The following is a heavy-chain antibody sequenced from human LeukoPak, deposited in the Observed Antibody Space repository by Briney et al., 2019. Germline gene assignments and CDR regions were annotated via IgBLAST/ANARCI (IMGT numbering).Heavy chain of an antibody. CDR2: INHSGST. V-gene: IGHV4-34*01. Sequence: SETLSFTCAVYGGSFSGYYWSWIRQPPGKGLDWIGEINHSGSTNYNPSLKSRVTISVDTSKNQFSLKLSSVTAADTAVYYCARRDYDFWSGYYILSGFDPWGQGTLVTVSS. CDR1: GGSFSGYY. CDR3: ARRDYDFWSGYYILSGFDP. D-gene: IGHD3-3*01. J-gene: IGHJ5*02.